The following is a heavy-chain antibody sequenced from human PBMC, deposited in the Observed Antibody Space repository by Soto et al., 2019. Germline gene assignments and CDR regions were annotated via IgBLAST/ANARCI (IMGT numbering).Heavy chain of an antibody. CDR1: GYTFTNYD. CDR3: ARADPRLDFDF. CDR2: MKPNSGNT. J-gene: IGHJ4*02. V-gene: IGHV1-8*01. Sequence: GASVKVSCKASGYTFTNYDINWVRQATGQGLEWMGWMKPNSGNTGYAQKFQGRVTMTRSTSISTAYMELSSLRSEDTAVYYCARADPRLDFDFWGQGTLVTVSS.